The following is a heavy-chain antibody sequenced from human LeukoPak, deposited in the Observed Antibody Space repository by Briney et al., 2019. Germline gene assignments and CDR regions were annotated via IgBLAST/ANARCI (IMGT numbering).Heavy chain of an antibody. CDR1: GFTFNNYA. D-gene: IGHD2-15*01. CDR3: AKDPYRVVVATGNYLDP. V-gene: IGHV3-23*01. CDR2: ISGSGGGT. J-gene: IGHJ5*02. Sequence: PGGSLRLSCAASGFTFNNYAMNWVRQGPGKGLEWVSGISGSGGGTYYADSVKGRFSISRDNSKNTLYLQMNSLRVEDTAVYYCAKDPYRVVVATGNYLDPWGQGTLVTVSS.